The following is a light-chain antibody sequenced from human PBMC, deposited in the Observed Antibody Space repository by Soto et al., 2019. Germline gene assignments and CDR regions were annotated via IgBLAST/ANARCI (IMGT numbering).Light chain of an antibody. Sequence: EIVLTQSPATLPLSPGERATLSCRASQSVTIYLAWYQQKPGQAPRLLIYDASNRATDIPARFTGSGSGTDLTLTISSLEPEDFALYYCQQRSNWLWTFGQGTKVEIK. J-gene: IGKJ1*01. CDR3: QQRSNWLWT. CDR2: DAS. V-gene: IGKV3-11*01. CDR1: QSVTIY.